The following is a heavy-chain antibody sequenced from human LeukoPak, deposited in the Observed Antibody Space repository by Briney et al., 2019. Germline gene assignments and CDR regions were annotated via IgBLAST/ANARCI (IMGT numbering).Heavy chain of an antibody. J-gene: IGHJ4*02. Sequence: ASVKVSCKASGYTFTSYGISWVRQAPGQGLEWMGWISAYNGNTNYAQKLQGRVTMTTDTSTSTAYMELRSLRSDDTAVYYCARDWANLVYCYDSSGQIPYFDYWGQGTPVTVSS. V-gene: IGHV1-18*01. D-gene: IGHD3-22*01. CDR2: ISAYNGNT. CDR3: ARDWANLVYCYDSSGQIPYFDY. CDR1: GYTFTSYG.